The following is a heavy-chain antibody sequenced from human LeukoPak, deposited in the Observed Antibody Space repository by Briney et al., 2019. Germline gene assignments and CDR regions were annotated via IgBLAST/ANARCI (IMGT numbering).Heavy chain of an antibody. J-gene: IGHJ3*01. CDR3: AKGQTTVMAFDV. CDR1: GFNFSGYA. Sequence: SGGSLRLSCTASGFNFSGYAMSWVRQAPGKGLEWVSAISGSGGSTYYADSVKGRFTISRDHYKDTLYMQLNSPRAEDTAVYFCAKGQTTVMAFDVWGQGTMVSVSS. D-gene: IGHD4-17*01. V-gene: IGHV3-23*01. CDR2: ISGSGGST.